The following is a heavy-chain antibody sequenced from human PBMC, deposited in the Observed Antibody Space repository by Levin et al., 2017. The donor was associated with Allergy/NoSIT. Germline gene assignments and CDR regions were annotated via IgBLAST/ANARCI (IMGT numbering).Heavy chain of an antibody. CDR1: GFTFSSYG. J-gene: IGHJ3*02. CDR2: IWYDGSNK. Sequence: GGSLRLSCAASGFTFSSYGMHWVRQAPGKGLEWVAVIWYDGSNKYYADSVKGRFTISRDNSKNTLYLQMNSLRAEDTAVYYCARGDSSSWYTYAFDIWGQGTMVTVSS. D-gene: IGHD6-13*01. CDR3: ARGDSSSWYTYAFDI. V-gene: IGHV3-33*01.